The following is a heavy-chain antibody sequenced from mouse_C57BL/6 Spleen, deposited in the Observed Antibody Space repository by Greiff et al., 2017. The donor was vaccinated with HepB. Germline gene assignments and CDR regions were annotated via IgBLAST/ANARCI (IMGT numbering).Heavy chain of an antibody. Sequence: QVQLQQSGPELVKPGASVKISCKASGYAFSSSWMNWVEQRPGKGLEWIGRIYPGDGDTNYNGKFKGKATLTADKSSSTAYMQLSSLTSEDSAVYFCARKYYGPCCWGEGTTLTVSS. CDR3: ARKYYGPCC. D-gene: IGHD1-1*01. CDR1: GYAFSSSW. V-gene: IGHV1-82*01. J-gene: IGHJ2*01. CDR2: IYPGDGDT.